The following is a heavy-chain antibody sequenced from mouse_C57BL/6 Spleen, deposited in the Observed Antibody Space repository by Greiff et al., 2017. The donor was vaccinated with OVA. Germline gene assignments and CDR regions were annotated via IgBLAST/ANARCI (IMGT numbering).Heavy chain of an antibody. D-gene: IGHD1-1*01. J-gene: IGHJ4*01. CDR1: GYTFTDYN. CDR3: TITTVAYAMDY. V-gene: IGHV1-22*01. CDR2: INPTNGGT. Sequence: EVKLMESGPELVKPGASVKMSCKASGYTFTDYNMHWVKQSHGKSLEWIGYINPTNGGTSYNQKFKGKATLTVNKSSSTAYMELRSLTSEDSAVYYCTITTVAYAMDYWGQGTSVTVSS.